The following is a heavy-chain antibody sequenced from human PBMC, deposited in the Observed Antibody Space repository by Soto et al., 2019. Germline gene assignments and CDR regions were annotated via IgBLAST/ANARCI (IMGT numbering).Heavy chain of an antibody. J-gene: IGHJ4*02. D-gene: IGHD3-22*01. CDR3: ARDMGGYYFEPNDY. V-gene: IGHV1-18*01. CDR1: GYTLTSYG. CDR2: ITANNVNT. Sequence: SVKVACEPSGYTLTSYGISWVRQAPGQGLEWMGWITANNVNTNYAQKFQGRVTMTTDTSKATAYMELRSLRSDDTAVYYCARDMGGYYFEPNDYWGQGTLVTVSS.